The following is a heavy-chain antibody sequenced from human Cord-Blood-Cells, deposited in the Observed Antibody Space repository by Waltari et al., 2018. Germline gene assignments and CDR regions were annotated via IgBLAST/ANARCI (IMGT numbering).Heavy chain of an antibody. CDR1: GGTFSSYD. CDR3: ARDKGYCSSTSCYGYYYGMDV. Sequence: KNPGSSVKDSCTASGGTFSSYDISWVRQATGQGLEWMGGIIPIFGTANYAQKFQGRVTITADKSTSTAYMELSSLRSEDTAVYYCARDKGYCSSTSCYGYYYGMDVWGQGTTVTVSS. D-gene: IGHD2-2*01. CDR2: IIPIFGTA. J-gene: IGHJ6*02. V-gene: IGHV1-69*06.